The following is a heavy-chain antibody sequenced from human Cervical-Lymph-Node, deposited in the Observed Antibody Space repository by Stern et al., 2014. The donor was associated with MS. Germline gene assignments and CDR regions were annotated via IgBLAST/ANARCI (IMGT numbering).Heavy chain of an antibody. V-gene: IGHV1-18*01. J-gene: IGHJ4*02. CDR1: GYTFTTYG. Sequence: QVQLVQSGAEVKKPGASVKVSCKASGYTFTTYGITWVRQAPGQGLEWMGWINTNNGNTKDEQKFQGRLTMTTDTSTSTAYMELRSLTSDDTAVYYCARDLYSGYDFLDYWGQGSLVIVSS. CDR2: INTNNGNT. CDR3: ARDLYSGYDFLDY. D-gene: IGHD5-12*01.